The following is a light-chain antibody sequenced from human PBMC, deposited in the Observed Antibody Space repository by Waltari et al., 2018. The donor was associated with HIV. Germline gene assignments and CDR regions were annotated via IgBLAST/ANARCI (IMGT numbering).Light chain of an antibody. CDR3: LQDYNYFLT. Sequence: AIQMTQSPSSLSASVGDRVTITCRASQGIRNDLGWYQQKPGKAPKLLIYAASTLQSVVPSRFSGSGSGTDFTLPISSLQPEDFATYYCLQDYNYFLTFGGGTKVEI. J-gene: IGKJ4*01. CDR2: AAS. V-gene: IGKV1-6*01. CDR1: QGIRND.